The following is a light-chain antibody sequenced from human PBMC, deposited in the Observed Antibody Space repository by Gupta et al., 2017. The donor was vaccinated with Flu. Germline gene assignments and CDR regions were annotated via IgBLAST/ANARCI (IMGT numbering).Light chain of an antibody. CDR1: RVVGNN. CDR2: DAS. J-gene: IGKJ2*01. CDR3: QQDHKWSPVST. V-gene: IGKV3-15*01. Sequence: EIVMTQSPDTLSVSPGDTATLSCRASRVVGNNLAWYQQKPGRAPRLLIFDASFRATGTPARCSGSGVGAELNLTISSRQSEDFELYYCQQDHKWSPVSTFGQGTKLEI.